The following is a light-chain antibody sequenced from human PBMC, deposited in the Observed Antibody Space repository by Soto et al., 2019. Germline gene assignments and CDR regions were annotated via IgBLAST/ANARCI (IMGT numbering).Light chain of an antibody. CDR2: DVS. J-gene: IGLJ1*01. CDR1: SSDVGGYNY. V-gene: IGLV2-14*01. Sequence: QSALTQPASVSGSPGKSITISCTGTSSDVGGYNYVSCYQQHPGKAPKFMIYDVSNRPSGVSNRFSGSKSGNTASLTISGLQAEDEADYYCCSYTTSNTRQIVFGTGTKLTVL. CDR3: CSYTTSNTRQIV.